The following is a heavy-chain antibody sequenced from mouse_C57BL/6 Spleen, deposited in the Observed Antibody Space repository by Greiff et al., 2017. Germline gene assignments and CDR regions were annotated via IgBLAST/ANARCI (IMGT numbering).Heavy chain of an antibody. Sequence: VQLQQSGPELVKPGASVKMSCKASGYTFTDYNMHWVKQSHGKSLEWLGYINPNNGGTSYNQKFKGQATLTVNKSSSTAYLELRSLTAEDSAVYYWARGEIRNGYDDYYAMDYWGQGTSVTVAS. V-gene: IGHV1-22*01. J-gene: IGHJ4*01. CDR1: GYTFTDYN. CDR3: ARGEIRNGYDDYYAMDY. CDR2: INPNNGGT. D-gene: IGHD2-2*01.